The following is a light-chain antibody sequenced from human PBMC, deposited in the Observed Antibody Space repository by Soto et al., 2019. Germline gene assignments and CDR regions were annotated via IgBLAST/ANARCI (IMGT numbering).Light chain of an antibody. Sequence: EIVLTQSPGTLSLSPGERATLSCRASQSVFSSNLGWYQQKPGQAPRLLIYGASSRATGIPDGFSGSGSGTDFTLTISRLEPEDFAVYYCQQYGSSPPEYTFGQGTKLEIK. CDR3: QQYGSSPPEYT. CDR1: QSVFSSN. J-gene: IGKJ2*01. V-gene: IGKV3-20*01. CDR2: GAS.